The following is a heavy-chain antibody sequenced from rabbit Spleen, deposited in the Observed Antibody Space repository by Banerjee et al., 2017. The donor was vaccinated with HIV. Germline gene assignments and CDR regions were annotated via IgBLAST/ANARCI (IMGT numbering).Heavy chain of an antibody. V-gene: IGHV1S47*01. CDR2: IDPLFGNT. D-gene: IGHD2-1*01. CDR3: VRDRANIGGDYGPYYFDL. CDR1: GFDFSGYG. Sequence: QEQLVESGGGLVQPGGSLKLSCKASGFDFSGYGMSWVRQAPGKGLEWIGYIDPLFGNTYYASWVTGRFAISSHNAQNTLYLQLNSLTAADTATYFCVRDRANIGGDYGPYYFDLWVPGTLVTVS. J-gene: IGHJ4*01.